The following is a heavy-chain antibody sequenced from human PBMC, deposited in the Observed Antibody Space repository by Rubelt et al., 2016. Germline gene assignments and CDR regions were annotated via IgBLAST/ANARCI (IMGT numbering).Heavy chain of an antibody. J-gene: IGHJ4*02. D-gene: IGHD3-22*01. CDR2: INHSGST. CDR3: ARGKEGLGVTMMDY. CDR1: GGSFSGYY. Sequence: QVQLQQWGAGLLKPSETLSLTCAVYGGSFSGYYWSWIRQPPGKGLEWIGEINHSGSTNYNPSLKSRVTISVDTSKTQFSRNLSSVTAADTAVYYCARGKEGLGVTMMDYWGQGTLVTVSS. V-gene: IGHV4-34*01.